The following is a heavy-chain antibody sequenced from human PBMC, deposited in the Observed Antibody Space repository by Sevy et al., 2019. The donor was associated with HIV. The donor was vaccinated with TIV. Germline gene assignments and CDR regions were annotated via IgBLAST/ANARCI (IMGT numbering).Heavy chain of an antibody. V-gene: IGHV3-64D*06. J-gene: IGHJ6*02. CDR1: GFSFSNSA. CDR2: ISSDGVST. CDR3: VKDPDYNFWRGDYGMDV. Sequence: GWCLRLSCSGSGFSFSNSAMNWVRQTPGKGLKYVSAISSDGVSTYYSDSVRGRFTISRDNSKNILYLQMSSLRVEDTAVYYCVKDPDYNFWRGDYGMDVWGLGTTVTVSS. D-gene: IGHD3-3*01.